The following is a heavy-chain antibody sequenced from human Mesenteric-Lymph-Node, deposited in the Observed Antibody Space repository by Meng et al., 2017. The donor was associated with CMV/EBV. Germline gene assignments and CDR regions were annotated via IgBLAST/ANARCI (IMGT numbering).Heavy chain of an antibody. D-gene: IGHD3-3*01. CDR2: IISSDDTI. V-gene: IGHV3-48*03. Sequence: GESLKISCVASGFTLSSYEMHWVRQAPGKGLEWLSYIISSDDTIYYADSVKGRFTISRDDAKNSVFLQMNSLRAEDTAVYYCAREEYDFWSDYHRYFDYWGQGTVVTVSS. J-gene: IGHJ4*02. CDR3: AREEYDFWSDYHRYFDY. CDR1: GFTLSSYE.